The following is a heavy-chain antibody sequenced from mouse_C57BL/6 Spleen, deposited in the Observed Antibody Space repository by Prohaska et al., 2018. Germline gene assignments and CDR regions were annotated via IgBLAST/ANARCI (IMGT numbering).Heavy chain of an antibody. D-gene: IGHD2-1*01. CDR2: ISYDGSN. Sequence: DVQLQESGPGLVKPSQSLSLTCSVTGYSITSGYYWNWIRQFPGNKLEWMGYISYDGSNNYNPSLKNRISITRDTSKNQFCLKLNSVTTEDTATYYWAREVIYYGNGFDYWGQGTTLTVSS. CDR1: GYSITSGYY. CDR3: AREVIYYGNGFDY. V-gene: IGHV3-6*01. J-gene: IGHJ2*01.